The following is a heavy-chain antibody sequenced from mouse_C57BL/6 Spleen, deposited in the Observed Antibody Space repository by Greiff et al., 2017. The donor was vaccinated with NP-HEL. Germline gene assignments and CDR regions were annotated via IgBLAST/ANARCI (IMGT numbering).Heavy chain of an antibody. Sequence: EVKLQESGPGLVKPSQSLSLTCSVTGYSITSGYYWNWIRQFPGNQLEWMGYISYDGSHNYNPSLKNRISIPRDTSKNQFFLKLNSVTTEYKATYYCARGLDVGYYGKFAYWGQVTLVTVSA. CDR3: ARGLDVGYYGKFAY. V-gene: IGHV3-6*01. CDR2: ISYDGSH. J-gene: IGHJ3*01. D-gene: IGHD2-3*01. CDR1: GYSITSGYY.